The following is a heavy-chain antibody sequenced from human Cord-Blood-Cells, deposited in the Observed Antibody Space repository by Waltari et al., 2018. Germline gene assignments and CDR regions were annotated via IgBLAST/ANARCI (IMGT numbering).Heavy chain of an antibody. CDR1: GFTVSSNY. CDR3: AREGHSSGWSFDY. V-gene: IGHV3-53*01. D-gene: IGHD6-19*01. CDR2: IYSGGST. Sequence: EVQLVESGGGLIQPGGSLRLSCAASGFTVSSNYMSWVRQAPGKGLEWVSVIYSGGSTYYADSVKGRFTIPRDNSKNTLYLQMNSLRAEDTAVYYCAREGHSSGWSFDYWGQGTLVTVSS. J-gene: IGHJ4*02.